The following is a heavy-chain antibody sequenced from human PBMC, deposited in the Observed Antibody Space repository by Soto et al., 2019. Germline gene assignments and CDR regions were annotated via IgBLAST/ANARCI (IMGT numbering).Heavy chain of an antibody. V-gene: IGHV3-30*18. D-gene: IGHD5-18*01. Sequence: SLRLSCPPSGFTFARHGMGWVRQAAGEGLGWVAVISYEGSNKYYAATVKGRFTIARDNSKNTLYLQMNSMRAEDTAVYYCAKDKVLGGXGYSYGIIYYYYYGMDVWGQGTTVTVSS. CDR3: AKDKVLGGXGYSYGIIYYYYYGMDV. CDR2: ISYEGSNK. J-gene: IGHJ6*02. CDR1: GFTFARHG.